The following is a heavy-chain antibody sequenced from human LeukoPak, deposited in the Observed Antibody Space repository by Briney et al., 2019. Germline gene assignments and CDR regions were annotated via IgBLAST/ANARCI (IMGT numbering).Heavy chain of an antibody. V-gene: IGHV3-23*01. Sequence: GGSLRLSCAASGFTFSSYAMSWVRQAPGKGLEWVSTISGSGGSTHYADSVKGRFTISRDNSKNTLYLQMNSLRAEDTAVYYCAKLGLIVVVPAAIRGPFDYWGQGTLVTVSS. D-gene: IGHD2-2*01. CDR1: GFTFSSYA. CDR3: AKLGLIVVVPAAIRGPFDY. J-gene: IGHJ4*02. CDR2: ISGSGGST.